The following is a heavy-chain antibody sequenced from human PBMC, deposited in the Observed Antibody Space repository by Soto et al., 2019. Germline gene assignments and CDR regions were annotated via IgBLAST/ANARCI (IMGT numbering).Heavy chain of an antibody. V-gene: IGHV1-18*01. CDR1: GYTFTSYG. J-gene: IGHJ3*02. CDR2: ISAYNGNT. D-gene: IGHD2-15*01. CDR3: ARTTRVVVVAATQEAAFDI. Sequence: ASVKVSCKASGYTFTSYGISWVRQAPGQGLEWMGWISAYNGNTNYAQKLQGRVTMTTDTSTSTAYMELRSLRSDDTAVYYCARTTRVVVVAATQEAAFDIWGQGTMVTVSS.